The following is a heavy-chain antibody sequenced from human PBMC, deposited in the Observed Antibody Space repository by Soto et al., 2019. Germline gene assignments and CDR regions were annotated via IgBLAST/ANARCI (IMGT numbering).Heavy chain of an antibody. V-gene: IGHV3-23*01. CDR1: GLTFTNYA. Sequence: GGSLRLSCAASGLTFTNYAMNWVRQIPGKRLEWVSSISRSGGSTYYADSVKGRSTISRDNSKNTLDLQMNSLRAEDTAIYYCAREESDFRGPNWFDPWGQGTLVTVSS. J-gene: IGHJ5*02. CDR2: ISRSGGST. D-gene: IGHD3-3*01. CDR3: AREESDFRGPNWFDP.